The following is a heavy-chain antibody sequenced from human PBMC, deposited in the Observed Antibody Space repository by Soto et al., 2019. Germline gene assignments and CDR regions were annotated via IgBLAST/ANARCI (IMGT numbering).Heavy chain of an antibody. J-gene: IGHJ6*02. CDR3: AHTRDPYDYSGMDV. CDR1: GFSLSTSGVG. Sequence: QITLKESGPTLVKPTQTLTLTCTFSGFSLSTSGVGVGWIRQPPGKALEWLALIYWDDGKRYSPSLKSRLTITKDTSKNQVVLTMTTMDPVDTAPYYCAHTRDPYDYSGMDVWGQGTAVTVSS. CDR2: IYWDDGK. V-gene: IGHV2-5*02.